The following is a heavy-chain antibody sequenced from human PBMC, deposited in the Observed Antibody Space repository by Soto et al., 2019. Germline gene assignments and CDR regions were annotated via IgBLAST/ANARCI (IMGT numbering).Heavy chain of an antibody. V-gene: IGHV3-21*01. CDR1: GFTFSSYS. Sequence: PGGSLRLSCAASGFTFSSYSMNWVRQAPGKGLEWVSSISSSSSYIYYADSVKGRFTISRDNAKNSLYLQMNSLRAEDTAVYYCAILKGDSSGWTLPFYYWGPGTLVTVPS. CDR3: AILKGDSSGWTLPFYY. CDR2: ISSSSSYI. D-gene: IGHD6-19*01. J-gene: IGHJ4*02.